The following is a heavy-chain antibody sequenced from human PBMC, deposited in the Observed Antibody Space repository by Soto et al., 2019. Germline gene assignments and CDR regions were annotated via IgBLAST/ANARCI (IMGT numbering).Heavy chain of an antibody. D-gene: IGHD3-22*01. CDR1: GFTFSNYA. CDR3: AKEPYADSSGYYSHFDY. Sequence: GGSLRLSCAASGFTFSNYAMNWVRQAPGKGLEWVSVLSGSGDTADYADSVKGRFTISRDTSKNTLYLQMNSLRAEDTAVYYCAKEPYADSSGYYSHFDYWGQGTLVTVSS. V-gene: IGHV3-23*01. CDR2: LSGSGDTA. J-gene: IGHJ4*02.